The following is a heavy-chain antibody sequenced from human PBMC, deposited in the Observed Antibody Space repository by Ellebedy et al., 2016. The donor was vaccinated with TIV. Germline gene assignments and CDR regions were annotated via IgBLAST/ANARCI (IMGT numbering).Heavy chain of an antibody. Sequence: MPSETLSLTCTVSGGSISPYYWSWIRQPPGKGLEWIGYISYSGSTNYNPSLKSRVTISVDTSKNQFSLKLSSVTAADTAVYYCARTSYGDYGTGEFDYWGQGTLVTVSS. V-gene: IGHV4-59*01. CDR3: ARTSYGDYGTGEFDY. J-gene: IGHJ4*02. CDR2: ISYSGST. CDR1: GGSISPYY. D-gene: IGHD4-17*01.